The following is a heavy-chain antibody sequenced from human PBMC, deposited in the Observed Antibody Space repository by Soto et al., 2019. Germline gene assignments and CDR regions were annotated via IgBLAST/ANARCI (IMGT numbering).Heavy chain of an antibody. CDR2: IIPIFGTA. J-gene: IGHJ6*02. CDR3: ARGAGRGDLAAAGWYYGMDV. V-gene: IGHV1-69*01. Sequence: QVQLVQSGAEVKKPGSSVKVSCKASGGTFSSYAISWVRQAPGQGLEWMGGIIPIFGTANYAQKFQGRVTITADESTSTAYMELSSLRSEDTAVYYCARGAGRGDLAAAGWYYGMDVWGQGTTVTVSS. D-gene: IGHD6-13*01. CDR1: GGTFSSYA.